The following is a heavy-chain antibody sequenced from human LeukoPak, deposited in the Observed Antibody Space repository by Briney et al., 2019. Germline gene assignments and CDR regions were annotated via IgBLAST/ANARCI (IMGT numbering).Heavy chain of an antibody. CDR2: IYYSGST. J-gene: IGHJ6*03. V-gene: IGHV4-4*02. Sequence: SETLSLTCAVSGGSISSSNWWSWVRQPPGKGLEWIGYIYYSGSTYYNPSLKSRVTISVDTSKNQFSLKLSSVTAADTAVYYCARTGYCSSTSCYTASRPYYYYYMDVWGKGTTVTVSS. D-gene: IGHD2-2*02. CDR3: ARTGYCSSTSCYTASRPYYYYYMDV. CDR1: GGSISSSNW.